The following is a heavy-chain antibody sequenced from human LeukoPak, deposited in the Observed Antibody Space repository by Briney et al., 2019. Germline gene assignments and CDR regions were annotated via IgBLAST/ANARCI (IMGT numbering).Heavy chain of an antibody. V-gene: IGHV3-20*04. CDR2: IHWNGGST. J-gene: IGHJ6*03. Sequence: GGSLRLSCAASGFTFDDYGMSWVRQAPGKGLEWVSGIHWNGGSTGYADSVKGRFTISRDNAKNSLYLQMNSLRAEDTALYYCARGSGSGWDDYYYYMDVWGKGTTVTVSS. D-gene: IGHD6-19*01. CDR3: ARGSGSGWDDYYYYMDV. CDR1: GFTFDDYG.